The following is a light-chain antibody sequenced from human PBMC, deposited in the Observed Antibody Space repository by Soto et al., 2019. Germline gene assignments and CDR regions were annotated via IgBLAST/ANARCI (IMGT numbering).Light chain of an antibody. Sequence: EIVLTQSPGTLSLSPGEGATLSCWASQTVTNNYLTWYQQKPGQAPRLVIYGASSRATGIPDRFSGSGSGTDFTLSISRLEPEDFAVYYCQQHGTSPLTFGGGTKVDIK. CDR2: GAS. CDR1: QTVTNNY. CDR3: QQHGTSPLT. V-gene: IGKV3-20*01. J-gene: IGKJ4*01.